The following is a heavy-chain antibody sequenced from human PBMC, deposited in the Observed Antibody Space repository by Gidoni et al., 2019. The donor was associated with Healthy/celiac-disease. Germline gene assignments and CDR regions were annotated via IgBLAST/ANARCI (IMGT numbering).Heavy chain of an antibody. J-gene: IGHJ6*02. CDR1: GFTFSSYW. V-gene: IGHV3-74*01. CDR3: ARDEEQCYQCGMDV. Sequence: EVQLVEYGGGVVQPGGSLRLSCAASGFTFSSYWMHWVRQAPGKWLVWVSRIMSDGTSTSYADSVKGLFTISRDNARDTLYLQMNSLRAEDTAVYYCARDEEQCYQCGMDVWGQGTTVTVSS. CDR2: IMSDGTST. D-gene: IGHD6-19*01.